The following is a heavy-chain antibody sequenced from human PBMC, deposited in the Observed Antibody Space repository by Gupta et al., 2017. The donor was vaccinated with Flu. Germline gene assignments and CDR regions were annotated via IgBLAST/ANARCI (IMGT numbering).Heavy chain of an antibody. CDR3: ARDSLPRAVAEANWFDP. CDR1: GFTFSSYA. V-gene: IGHV3-33*01. Sequence: QVQLVESGGGVVQPGRSLRLSCAASGFTFSSYAMHWVRQAPGKGLEWVAVIWYEGSNKYYADSVKGRFTISRDNSKNTLYLQMNSLRAEDTAVYYCARDSLPRAVAEANWFDPWGQGTLVTVSS. CDR2: IWYEGSNK. D-gene: IGHD6-19*01. J-gene: IGHJ5*02.